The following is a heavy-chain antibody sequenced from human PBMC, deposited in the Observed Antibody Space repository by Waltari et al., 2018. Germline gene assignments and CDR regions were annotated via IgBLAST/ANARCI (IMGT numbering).Heavy chain of an antibody. V-gene: IGHV1-69*12. CDR1: GGTFSSYA. D-gene: IGHD6-13*01. CDR2: SIPIFGTA. J-gene: IGHJ4*02. CDR3: ARGSGQYSSSWYEGGY. Sequence: QVQLVQSGAEVKKPGSSVKVSYKASGGTFSSYAISWVRQAPGQGLEWMGGSIPIFGTANYAQKFKGRCTITADEATSTAYMELSSLRSEDTAVYYCARGSGQYSSSWYEGGYWGQGTLVTVSS.